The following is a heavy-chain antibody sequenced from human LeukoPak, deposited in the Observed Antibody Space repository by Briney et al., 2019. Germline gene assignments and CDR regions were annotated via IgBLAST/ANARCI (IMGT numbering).Heavy chain of an antibody. CDR3: ARGRIAAAGRGGYYFDY. V-gene: IGHV3-33*08. CDR1: QFTFSSYA. Sequence: GGSLRLSCAASQFTFSSYAMHWVRQAPGKGLEWVAVIWYDGSNAYYADSVKGRFTTSRDNSKNMLYVHMNSLRVEDTAVYYCARGRIAAAGRGGYYFDYWGQGSLVTVSS. CDR2: IWYDGSNA. D-gene: IGHD6-13*01. J-gene: IGHJ4*02.